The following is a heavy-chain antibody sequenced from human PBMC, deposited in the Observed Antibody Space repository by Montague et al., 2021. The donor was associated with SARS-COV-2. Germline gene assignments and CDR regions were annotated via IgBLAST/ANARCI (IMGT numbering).Heavy chain of an antibody. V-gene: IGHV4-34*01. CDR1: GGSFSGYY. Sequence: SETLSLTCAVYGGSFSGYYWTWIRQSPGKGLEWIGDIHHRGDANYNPSLESRVTISADTSKNQFSLRLTSVTAADTAVYYCARRPVPLLHLDWSQSYYDYYGMDVWGQGTTVTVSS. J-gene: IGHJ6*02. CDR3: ARRPVPLLHLDWSQSYYDYYGMDV. D-gene: IGHD3-9*01. CDR2: IHHRGDA.